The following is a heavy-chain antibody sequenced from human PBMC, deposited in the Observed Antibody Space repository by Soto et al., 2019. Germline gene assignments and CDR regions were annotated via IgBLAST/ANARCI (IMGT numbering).Heavy chain of an antibody. CDR2: ISGSGGST. D-gene: IGHD4-17*01. CDR1: GFTFSSYA. J-gene: IGHJ5*02. Sequence: PGGSLRLSFAASGFTFSSYAMSWVRQAPGKGLEWVSAISGSGGSTYYADSVKVRFTISRDNSKNTLYLQMNSLRAEDTAVYYCAKTTTVVNNWFDPWGQGTLVTVSS. V-gene: IGHV3-23*01. CDR3: AKTTTVVNNWFDP.